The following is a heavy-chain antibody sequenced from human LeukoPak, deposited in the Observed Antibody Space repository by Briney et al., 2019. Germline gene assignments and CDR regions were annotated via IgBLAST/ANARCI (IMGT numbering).Heavy chain of an antibody. D-gene: IGHD3-10*01. CDR2: IYQSGST. V-gene: IGHV4-38-2*02. CDR1: GYSISSGYY. J-gene: IGHJ5*02. Sequence: SETLSLTCTVSGYSISSGYYWGWIGQPPGEGLEWMGGIYQSGSTYYNASLKSRVAISGDTSKNQFSPHVSSVTAEDTDVYYCARGPRFGELLWHWFHPWGQGTLVTVSS. CDR3: ARGPRFGELLWHWFHP.